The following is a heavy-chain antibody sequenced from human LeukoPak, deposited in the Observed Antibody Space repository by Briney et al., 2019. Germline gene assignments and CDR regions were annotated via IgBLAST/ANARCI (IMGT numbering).Heavy chain of an antibody. D-gene: IGHD6-13*01. CDR1: EFTFSDYY. Sequence: GGSLRLSCAASEFTFSDYYMSWIRQAPGKGLEWVSYISYSGDTIYYADSVKGRFTVSRDNAKNSLYLQMSSLRAEDTAVYYCARLGIITAAGSNDYWGQGTLVTVSS. CDR2: ISYSGDTI. J-gene: IGHJ4*02. V-gene: IGHV3-11*01. CDR3: ARLGIITAAGSNDY.